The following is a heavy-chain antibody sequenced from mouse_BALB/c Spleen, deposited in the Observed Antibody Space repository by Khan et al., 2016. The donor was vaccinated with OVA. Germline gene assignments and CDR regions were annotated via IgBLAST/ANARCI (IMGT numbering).Heavy chain of an antibody. V-gene: IGHV1-87*01. J-gene: IGHJ2*01. CDR3: VRGGSSTGYFDY. D-gene: IGHD1-1*01. CDR1: GYTFTSYW. CDR2: IYPGDGNT. Sequence: QVQLQQSGTELARPGASVKLSCKASGYTFTSYWMQWVKQRPGQGLEWIGAIYPGDGNTRYTQKFKGKATLTADKSSSTAYMQLSSLASEDSAVDFCVRGGSSTGYFDYWGQGTTRTVSS.